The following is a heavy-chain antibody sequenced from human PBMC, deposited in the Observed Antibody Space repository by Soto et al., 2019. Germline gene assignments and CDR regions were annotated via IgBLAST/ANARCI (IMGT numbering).Heavy chain of an antibody. J-gene: IGHJ5*02. CDR3: ASSLGPNLFEP. Sequence: GGSLRLSCAASGFTFRRSWLHWLRQAPGKGLVWVSRIDSGGTTTTYADSVKGRFTISSDNAKNTLYLQMNSLRAEVTGVYYCASSLGPNLFEPWGQGTLVTVS. D-gene: IGHD1-26*01. CDR2: IDSGGTTT. V-gene: IGHV3-74*01. CDR1: GFTFRRSW.